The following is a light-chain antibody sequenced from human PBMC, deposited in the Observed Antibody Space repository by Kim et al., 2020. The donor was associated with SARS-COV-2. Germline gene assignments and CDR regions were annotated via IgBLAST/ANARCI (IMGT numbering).Light chain of an antibody. CDR2: DVS. CDR3: CPYAGGSSV. V-gene: IGLV2-11*01. CDR1: SSDVGGYNY. J-gene: IGLJ1*01. Sequence: QSALTQPRSVSGSPGQSVTISCTGTSSDVGGYNYVSWYQQHPGKAPKLMIYDVSKRPSGVPDRFSGSKSGNTASLTVSGLQAEDEADYYCCPYAGGSSVFGTGPKVPVL.